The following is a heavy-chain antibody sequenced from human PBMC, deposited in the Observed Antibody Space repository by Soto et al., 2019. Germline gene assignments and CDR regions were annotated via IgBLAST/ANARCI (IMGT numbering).Heavy chain of an antibody. D-gene: IGHD3-22*01. J-gene: IGHJ4*02. CDR2: IWYDGSNK. V-gene: IGHV3-33*01. CDR1: GFTFSSYG. Sequence: QVQLVESGGGVVQPGRSLRLSCAASGFTFSSYGMHWVRQAPGKGLEWVAVIWYDGSNKYYADSVKGRFTISRDNSKNTLYLQMNSLRAEDTAVYYCARDSSGENTGFDYWGQGTLVTVSS. CDR3: ARDSSGENTGFDY.